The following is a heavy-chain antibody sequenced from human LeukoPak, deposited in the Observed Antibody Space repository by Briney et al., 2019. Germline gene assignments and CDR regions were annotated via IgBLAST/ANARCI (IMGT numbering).Heavy chain of an antibody. D-gene: IGHD3-3*01. CDR1: GFTSDDYA. V-gene: IGHV3-9*02. Sequence: PGRSLRLPCAASGFTSDDYAMHWVRQAPGKGLEWVSGISWNSGNIGYADPVKGRFTISRDNAKNFLYLQMNSLRPEDTALYYCAKVTGRIFGVGGFDPWGQGTLVTVSS. CDR2: ISWNSGNI. CDR3: AKVTGRIFGVGGFDP. J-gene: IGHJ5*02.